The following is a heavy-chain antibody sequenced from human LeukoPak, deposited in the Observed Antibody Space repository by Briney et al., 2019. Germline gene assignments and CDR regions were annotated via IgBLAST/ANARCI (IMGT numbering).Heavy chain of an antibody. CDR1: GFTFDHYA. V-gene: IGHV3-43*02. CDR3: AKEISASGTIGNWFDP. Sequence: GGSLRLSCAGSGFTFDHYAMHWVRQAPGQGLEWVSLISGGGGSTYYADSVKGRFTVSRDNSKNSLYLQMNSLRIEDTALYYCAKEISASGTIGNWFDPWGQGTLVTVFS. J-gene: IGHJ5*02. CDR2: ISGGGGST. D-gene: IGHD3-10*01.